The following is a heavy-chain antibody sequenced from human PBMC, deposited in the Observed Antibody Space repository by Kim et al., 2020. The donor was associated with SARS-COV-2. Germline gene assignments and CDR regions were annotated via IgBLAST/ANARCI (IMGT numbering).Heavy chain of an antibody. CDR1: GFTFSSYA. CDR2: ISGSGGST. D-gene: IGHD6-13*01. J-gene: IGHJ4*02. CDR3: AKVGQPPPIAAAGTGDY. V-gene: IGHV3-23*01. Sequence: GGSLRLSCAASGFTFSSYAMSWVRQAPGKGLEWVSAISGSGGSTYYADSVKGRFTISRDNSKNTLYLQMNSLRAEDTAVYYCAKVGQPPPIAAAGTGDYWGQGTLVTVSS.